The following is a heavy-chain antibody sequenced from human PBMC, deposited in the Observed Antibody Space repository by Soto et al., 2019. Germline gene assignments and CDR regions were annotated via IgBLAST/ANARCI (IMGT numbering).Heavy chain of an antibody. CDR3: AKDSSSWYYFDY. V-gene: IGHV3-9*01. CDR1: GFTFDDYA. J-gene: IGHJ4*02. CDR2: ISWNSGSI. Sequence: GGSLRLSCAASGFTFDDYAMHWVRQAPGKGLEWVSGISWNSGSIGYADSVKGRFTISRDNAKNSLYLQMNSLRAEDTALYYCAKDSSSWYYFDYWGQGTLVTVSS. D-gene: IGHD6-13*01.